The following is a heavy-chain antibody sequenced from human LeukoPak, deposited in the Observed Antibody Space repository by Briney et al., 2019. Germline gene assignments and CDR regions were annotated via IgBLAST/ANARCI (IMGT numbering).Heavy chain of an antibody. CDR3: ARAPSEIGGYYPEYFRH. J-gene: IGHJ1*01. CDR1: GFTFSSYW. V-gene: IGHV3-74*01. D-gene: IGHD3-22*01. Sequence: GGSLRLSCVASGFTFSSYWMHWVRQAPGKGLVWVSRIKSDGSTNYADSVKGRFTISRDNAENTVSLQMNSLRAEDTGVYFCARAPSEIGGYYPEYFRHWGQGTLVTVSS. CDR2: IKSDGST.